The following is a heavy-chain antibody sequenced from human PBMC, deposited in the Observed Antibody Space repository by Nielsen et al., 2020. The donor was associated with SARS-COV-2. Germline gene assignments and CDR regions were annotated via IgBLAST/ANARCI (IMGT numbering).Heavy chain of an antibody. CDR3: ARRSLRYFDWFQDY. V-gene: IGHV4-34*01. J-gene: IGHJ4*02. Sequence: SETLSLTCAVSGGSFSGYYWSWIRQSPGKGLEWIGEINHSGSPIYNSSLKSRVTISVDTSQNHFSLKLSSVTAADTAVYYCARRSLRYFDWFQDYWGQGTLVTVSS. D-gene: IGHD3-9*01. CDR1: GGSFSGYY. CDR2: INHSGSP.